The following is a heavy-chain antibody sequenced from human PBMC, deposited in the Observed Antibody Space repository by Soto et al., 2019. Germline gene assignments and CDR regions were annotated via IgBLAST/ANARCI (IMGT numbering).Heavy chain of an antibody. Sequence: SETLSLTCAVSGDSISSGGFSWSWIRQPPGKGLEWIGYIYHSGTSFYNPSLKSRVTISVDGSKNQFSLKVNSVTAADTAVYYCTGAYYDINGYSLDPWGQGTSVTVS. J-gene: IGHJ5*02. CDR1: GDSISSGGFS. D-gene: IGHD3-22*01. CDR2: IYHSGTS. CDR3: TGAYYDINGYSLDP. V-gene: IGHV4-30-2*01.